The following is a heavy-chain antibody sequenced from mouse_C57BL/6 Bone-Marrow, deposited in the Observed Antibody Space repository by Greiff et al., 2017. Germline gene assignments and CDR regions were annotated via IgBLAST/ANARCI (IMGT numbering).Heavy chain of an antibody. CDR3: ARDAGYVQFAY. CDR2: SRNKANDYTT. CDR1: GFTFSDFY. Sequence: EVQLVESGGGLVQSGRSLRLSCATSGFTFSDFYMEWVRQAPGKGLEWIAASRNKANDYTTEYSASVKGRFIVSRDTSQSILYLQMNALRAEDTAIYYCARDAGYVQFAYWGQGTLVTVSA. J-gene: IGHJ3*01. V-gene: IGHV7-1*01. D-gene: IGHD2-2*01.